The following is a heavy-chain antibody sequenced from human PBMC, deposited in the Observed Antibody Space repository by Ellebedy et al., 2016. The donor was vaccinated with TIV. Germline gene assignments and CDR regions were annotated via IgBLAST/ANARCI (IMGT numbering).Heavy chain of an antibody. CDR2: ISKSDTT. V-gene: IGHV3-48*01. CDR1: GFTFNSYS. D-gene: IGHD1-26*01. Sequence: GESLKISCAGSGFTFNSYSMNWVRQAPGKGLEWISYISKSDTTYYADSVRGRFTISRDNAKRSVYLQMNSLRAEDTAVYYCARDFSGNYYDDEFIDYWGQGTLVTVSS. CDR3: ARDFSGNYYDDEFIDY. J-gene: IGHJ4*02.